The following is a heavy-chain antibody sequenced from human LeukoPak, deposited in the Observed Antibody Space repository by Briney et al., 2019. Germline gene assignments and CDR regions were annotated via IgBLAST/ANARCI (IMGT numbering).Heavy chain of an antibody. J-gene: IGHJ4*02. CDR3: TTLWRVVVVTATTDDY. V-gene: IGHV3-15*01. CDR2: IKSKTDGGTT. CDR1: GFTFSNAW. Sequence: PGGTLRLSCAASGFTFSNAWMSWVRQAPGKGLEWVGRIKSKTDGGTTDYAAPVKGRFTISRDDSKNTLYLQMNSLKTEDTAVYYCTTLWRVVVVTATTDDYWGQGTLVTVSS. D-gene: IGHD2-21*02.